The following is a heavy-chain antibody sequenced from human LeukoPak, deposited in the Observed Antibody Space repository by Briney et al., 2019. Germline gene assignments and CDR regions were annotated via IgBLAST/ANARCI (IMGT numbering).Heavy chain of an antibody. Sequence: ASVKVSCKVSGYTLTELSMHWVRRAPGKGLEWMGGFDPEDGETLYAQKFQGRVTMTEDTSTDTAYMELSSLRSEDTAVYYCVTGGGGFDYWGQGTLVTVSS. J-gene: IGHJ4*02. V-gene: IGHV1-24*01. CDR3: VTGGGGFDY. CDR2: FDPEDGET. CDR1: GYTLTELS. D-gene: IGHD3-10*01.